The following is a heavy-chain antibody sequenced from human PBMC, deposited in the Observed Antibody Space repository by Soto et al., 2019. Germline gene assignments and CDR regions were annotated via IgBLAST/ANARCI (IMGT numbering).Heavy chain of an antibody. D-gene: IGHD2-15*01. CDR1: GLTFNRYW. V-gene: IGHV3-74*01. CDR2: INTDGSNT. CDR3: AREFCSGGNCYTYYFDP. J-gene: IGHJ5*02. Sequence: LRLSCAASGLTFNRYWMHWVRHAPGKGLVWVPHINTDGSNTNYADSVKGRFTISRDNAKSTLFLQMNSLRDEDTAVYYCAREFCSGGNCYTYYFDPWGQGIPVTVS.